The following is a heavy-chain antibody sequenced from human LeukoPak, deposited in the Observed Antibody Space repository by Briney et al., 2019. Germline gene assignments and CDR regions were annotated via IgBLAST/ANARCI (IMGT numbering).Heavy chain of an antibody. V-gene: IGHV1-8*01. Sequence: ASVRVSCKASGYTFTRYDINWVRQATGQGLEWMGWMSPNSGNTGYAQKFQGRVTMTRNTSISTAYMELNSLRSDDTAVYYCARANGDSGGWYWGQGTLVTVSS. D-gene: IGHD6-19*01. CDR2: MSPNSGNT. CDR1: GYTFTRYD. CDR3: ARANGDSGGWY. J-gene: IGHJ4*02.